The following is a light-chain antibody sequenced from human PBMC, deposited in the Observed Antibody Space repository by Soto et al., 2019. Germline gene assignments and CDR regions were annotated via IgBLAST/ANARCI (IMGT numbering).Light chain of an antibody. CDR1: QSVRSS. Sequence: EVVMTQSPGTLSVSPGETATLSCRASQSVRSSLAWYQHKPGQAPRLLIHSASFRATGIPARFRGSGSGTEFTLTITSLQSEDFAVYYCQQYGNWPPWTFGQGTKVEI. CDR2: SAS. CDR3: QQYGNWPPWT. V-gene: IGKV3-15*01. J-gene: IGKJ1*01.